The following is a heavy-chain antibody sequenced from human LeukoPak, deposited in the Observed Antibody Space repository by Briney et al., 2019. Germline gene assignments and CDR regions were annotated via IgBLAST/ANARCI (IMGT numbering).Heavy chain of an antibody. Sequence: SSVKVSCKASGGTFSSYAISWVRQATGQGLEWMGWMNPNSGNTGYAQKFQGRVTMTRNTSISTAYMELSSLRSEDTAVYYCARGEGSSWYKAYWGQGTLVTVSS. D-gene: IGHD6-13*01. CDR3: ARGEGSSWYKAY. V-gene: IGHV1-8*02. CDR2: MNPNSGNT. J-gene: IGHJ4*02. CDR1: GGTFSSYA.